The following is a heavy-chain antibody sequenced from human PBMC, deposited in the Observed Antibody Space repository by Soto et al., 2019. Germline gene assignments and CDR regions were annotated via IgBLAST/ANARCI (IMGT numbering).Heavy chain of an antibody. CDR2: SYSTGGT. CDR3: ARDREPDGIWTFDS. Sequence: GGSLRLSCAASGFTLGKYTMGWVRQAPGKGLEWVAESYSTGGTEYADSVKGRFTISRDNSKNTLFLQMNSLGVEDTALYYCARDREPDGIWTFDSWGQGTLVTISS. CDR1: GFTLGKYT. V-gene: IGHV3-23*01. J-gene: IGHJ4*02. D-gene: IGHD2-15*01.